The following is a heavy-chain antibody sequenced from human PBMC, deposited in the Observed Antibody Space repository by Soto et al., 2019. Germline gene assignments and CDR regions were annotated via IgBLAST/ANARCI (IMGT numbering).Heavy chain of an antibody. CDR3: AHLFYYDTSGYYRYFDY. CDR1: GFSLSTSGVG. J-gene: IGHJ4*02. V-gene: IGHV2-5*02. CDR2: IYWDDDK. D-gene: IGHD3-22*01. Sequence: QITLKESGPTLVKPTQTLTLTCTFSGFSLSTSGVGVGWIRQPPGKALEWLTLIYWDDDKFYSPSLKSRLTIPKDTSKNQVVLTMTNMDPVDTATYYCAHLFYYDTSGYYRYFDYWGQGTLVTVSS.